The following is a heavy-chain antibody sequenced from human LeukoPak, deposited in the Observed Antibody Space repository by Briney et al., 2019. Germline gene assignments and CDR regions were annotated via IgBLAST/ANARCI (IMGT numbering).Heavy chain of an antibody. J-gene: IGHJ5*02. CDR1: GYSLATYW. CDR2: IHPADSTT. V-gene: IGHV5-51*01. CDR3: ACRDYGSTWSDP. D-gene: IGHD4/OR15-4a*01. Sequence: GESLKISCKGFGYSLATYWIGWVRQMPGKGPEWMGIIHPADSTTLYSSSFQGQVSISADKSTGTVYLQWSSLKASDSAIYYCACRDYGSTWSDPWGQGTLVTVSS.